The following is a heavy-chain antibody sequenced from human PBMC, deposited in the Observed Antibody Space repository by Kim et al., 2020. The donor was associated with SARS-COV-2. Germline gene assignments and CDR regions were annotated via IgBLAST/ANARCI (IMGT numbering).Heavy chain of an antibody. CDR3: ARDHREWLKYTANVYFDL. Sequence: SETLSLTCTVSGGSISSYYWSWIRQPQGKGLEWIGYIYYSGSTNYNPSLKSRVTISVDTAKNQFSLKLSSVTAADTDVYSCARDHREWLKYTANVYFDL. V-gene: IGHV4-59*01. D-gene: IGHD3-3*01. J-gene: IGHJ2*01. CDR1: GGSISSYY. CDR2: IYYSGST.